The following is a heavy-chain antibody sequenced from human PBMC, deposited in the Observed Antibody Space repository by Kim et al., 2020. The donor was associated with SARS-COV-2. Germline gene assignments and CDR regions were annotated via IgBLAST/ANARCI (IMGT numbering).Heavy chain of an antibody. CDR2: IYHSGST. CDR3: AAGLGYDILTGYYNAPDY. CDR1: GYSISSGYY. Sequence: SETLSLTCTVSGYSISSGYYWGWIRQPPGKGLEWIGSIYHSGSTYYNPSLKSRVTISVDTSKNQFSLKLSSVTAADTAVYYCAAGLGYDILTGYYNAPDYWGQGTLVTVSS. D-gene: IGHD3-9*01. J-gene: IGHJ4*02. V-gene: IGHV4-38-2*02.